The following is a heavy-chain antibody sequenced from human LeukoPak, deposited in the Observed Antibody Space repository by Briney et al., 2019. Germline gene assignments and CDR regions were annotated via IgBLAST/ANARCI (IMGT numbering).Heavy chain of an antibody. Sequence: KPSETLSHTCTVSGGSISSSSYYWGWIRQPPGKGLEWIGSMYYRGSSYYNPSLKSRVTMSVDTSKNQFSLKLSSVTVADTAVYYCANTASYSVDYWGQGTLVTVSS. V-gene: IGHV4-39*01. CDR2: MYYRGSS. D-gene: IGHD1-26*01. CDR1: GGSISSSSYY. CDR3: ANTASYSVDY. J-gene: IGHJ4*02.